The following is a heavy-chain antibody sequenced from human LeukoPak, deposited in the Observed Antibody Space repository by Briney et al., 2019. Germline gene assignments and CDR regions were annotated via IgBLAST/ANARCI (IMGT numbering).Heavy chain of an antibody. CDR1: GGSFSGYY. Sequence: SETLSLTCAVYGGSFSGYYWSWIRQPPGKGLEWIGEINHSGSTNYNPSLKSRVTISVDTSKNQFSLKLSSVTAADTAVYYCARGPMGYDYGDYLWDYYYYMDVWGKGTTVTVSS. D-gene: IGHD4-17*01. J-gene: IGHJ6*03. V-gene: IGHV4-34*01. CDR3: ARGPMGYDYGDYLWDYYYYMDV. CDR2: INHSGST.